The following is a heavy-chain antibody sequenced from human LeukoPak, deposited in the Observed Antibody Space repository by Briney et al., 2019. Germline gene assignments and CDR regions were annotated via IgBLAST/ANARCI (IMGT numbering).Heavy chain of an antibody. CDR2: FDPEDGET. CDR3: ATVLRYTGHYYGMDV. D-gene: IGHD3-9*01. Sequence: ASVKVSCKISGYTLTELSMHWVRQAPGKGLEWMGGFDPEDGETIYAQKFQGRVTMTEDTSTDTAYMELSSLRSEDTAVYYCATVLRYTGHYYGMDVWGQGTTVTVSS. J-gene: IGHJ6*02. V-gene: IGHV1-24*01. CDR1: GYTLTELS.